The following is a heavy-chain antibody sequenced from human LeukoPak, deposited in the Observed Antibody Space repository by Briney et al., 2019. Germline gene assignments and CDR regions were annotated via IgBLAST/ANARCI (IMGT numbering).Heavy chain of an antibody. CDR3: AREMATYYFDY. D-gene: IGHD5-24*01. CDR2: IHHDGSNK. Sequence: PGGSLRLSCAASGFTFSSYGMHWVRQAPGKGLDWVAFIHHDGSNKYYADSVKGRFTISRDNAKNSLYLQMNSLRAEDTAVYYCAREMATYYFDYWGQGTLVTVSS. J-gene: IGHJ4*02. V-gene: IGHV3-30*02. CDR1: GFTFSSYG.